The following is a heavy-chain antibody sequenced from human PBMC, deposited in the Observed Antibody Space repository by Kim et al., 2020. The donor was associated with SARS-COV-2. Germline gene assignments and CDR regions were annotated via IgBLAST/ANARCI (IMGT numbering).Heavy chain of an antibody. CDR3: AREVGSRGWYTVDY. Sequence: YYTDSVKGRFTISRDNSKNTNFLQVNSLRAEDTAIYYCAREVGSRGWYTVDYWGQGTLVTVSS. V-gene: IGHV3-23*01. D-gene: IGHD6-19*01. J-gene: IGHJ4*02.